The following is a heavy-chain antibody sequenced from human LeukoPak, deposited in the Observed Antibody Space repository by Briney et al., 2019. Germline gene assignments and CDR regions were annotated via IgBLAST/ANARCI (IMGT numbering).Heavy chain of an antibody. V-gene: IGHV3-9*01. CDR1: GFTFDNYA. J-gene: IGHJ6*02. CDR2: IGWSSGSI. Sequence: GRSLRLSCAASGFTFDNYAMHWVRQPPGKGLEWVSGIGWSSGSIGYADSVKGRFTIYRDNAKNSLYLQMNSLRAEDTALYYCAKAYCSGGSCWESFYFFALDVWGQGTTVTVSS. CDR3: AKAYCSGGSCWESFYFFALDV. D-gene: IGHD2-15*01.